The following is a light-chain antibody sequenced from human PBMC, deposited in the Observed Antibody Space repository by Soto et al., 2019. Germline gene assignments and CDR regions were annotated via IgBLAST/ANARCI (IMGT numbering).Light chain of an antibody. CDR3: QHYNDSSWT. V-gene: IGKV1-5*03. CDR2: KTS. CDR1: QSISIW. Sequence: DIHMTQSPSTLSASVGDRVTITCRASQSISIWLAWYQQKPGKAPNLLIYKTSSLKSGVPSRFSGSGSGTEFTLTISSLQPDDVATYYCQHYNDSSWTFGQGTKVEIK. J-gene: IGKJ1*01.